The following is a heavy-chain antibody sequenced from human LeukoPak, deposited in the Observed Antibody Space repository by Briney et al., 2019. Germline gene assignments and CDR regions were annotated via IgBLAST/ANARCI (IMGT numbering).Heavy chain of an antibody. CDR2: ISGSGGST. V-gene: IGHV3-23*01. CDR3: AKDLDVVVPAANFDY. J-gene: IGHJ4*02. CDR1: GFTFSSYA. Sequence: PGGSLRLSCAASGFTFSSYAMSWVRQAPGKGLEWVSAISGSGGSTYYADSVKGRFTISRDNSKNTLYLQMNSLRAEDTAVYYCAKDLDVVVPAANFDYWGQGTLVTVAS. D-gene: IGHD2-2*01.